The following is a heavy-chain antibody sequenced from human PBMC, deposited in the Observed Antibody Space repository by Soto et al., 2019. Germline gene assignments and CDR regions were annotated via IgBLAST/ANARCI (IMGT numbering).Heavy chain of an antibody. D-gene: IGHD5-12*01. Sequence: EVQLVESGGGLVKPGGSLRLSCAASGFTFSTYNMNWVRQAPGKGLEWVSSISSTSIYMYYANSLKGRFTISRDNAKNSLYLQMTGLRAEDTAVYYCARGWLRDPWMYWGQGTLVTVSS. CDR1: GFTFSTYN. CDR3: ARGWLRDPWMY. CDR2: ISSTSIYM. V-gene: IGHV3-21*01. J-gene: IGHJ4*02.